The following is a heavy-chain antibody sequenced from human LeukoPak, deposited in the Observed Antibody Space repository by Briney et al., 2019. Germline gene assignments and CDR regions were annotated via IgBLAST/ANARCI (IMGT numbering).Heavy chain of an antibody. D-gene: IGHD3-9*01. CDR1: GFTFSAFW. J-gene: IGHJ4*02. V-gene: IGHV3-7*01. CDR3: ARVPIRYFDSSDY. CDR2: IKEDGSEK. Sequence: GGSLRLSCAGSGFTFSAFWMTWVRQAPGKGLEWVANIKEDGSEKYYVDSVKGRFTISRDNAKNSLYLQMDSLRAEDTAVYYCARVPIRYFDSSDYWGQGTLVTVSS.